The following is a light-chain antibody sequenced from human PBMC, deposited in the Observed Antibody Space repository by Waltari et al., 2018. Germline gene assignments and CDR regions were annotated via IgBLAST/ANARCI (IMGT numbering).Light chain of an antibody. V-gene: IGLV3-1*01. Sequence: SYDLTQPPSVSVSTGQTASTTCSGDNLGNSYVSWIQQRPGQSPSLVMYQDKKRPSGIPERFSGSNSGNTATLTVSGTQAMDEADYYCQVWDNNIVVFGGGTKLTVL. CDR2: QDK. CDR1: NLGNSY. CDR3: QVWDNNIVV. J-gene: IGLJ2*01.